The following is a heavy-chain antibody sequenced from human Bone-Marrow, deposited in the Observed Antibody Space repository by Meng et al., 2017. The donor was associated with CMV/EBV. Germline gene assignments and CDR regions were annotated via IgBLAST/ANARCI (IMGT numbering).Heavy chain of an antibody. J-gene: IGHJ6*02. CDR1: GGSISSSSYY. CDR2: IYYSGST. V-gene: IGHV4-39*07. Sequence: SETLSLTCTVSGGSISSSSYYWGWIRQPPGKGLEWIGSIYYSGSTYYNPSLKGRVTISVDTAKNPFSLKLSSVTAADTAVYYCARVVGGSSWELYYYYYGMDVWGQGTTVTVSS. CDR3: ARVVGGSSWELYYYYYGMDV. D-gene: IGHD6-13*01.